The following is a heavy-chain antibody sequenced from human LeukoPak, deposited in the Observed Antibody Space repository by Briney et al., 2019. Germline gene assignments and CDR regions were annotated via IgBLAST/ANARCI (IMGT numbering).Heavy chain of an antibody. CDR1: RFTFSNYA. J-gene: IGHJ6*02. V-gene: IGHV3-23*01. Sequence: GGSLRLSCAASRFTFSNYAMSWVRQAPGKGLEWVSGISANGGGTYYTDSVKGRFTISRDNSKNTLYLQMNSLRAEDTAVYYCAKDNSGYVYHYYYYYGMDVWGQGTTVTVSS. CDR3: AKDNSGYVYHYYYYYGMDV. CDR2: ISANGGGT. D-gene: IGHD5-12*01.